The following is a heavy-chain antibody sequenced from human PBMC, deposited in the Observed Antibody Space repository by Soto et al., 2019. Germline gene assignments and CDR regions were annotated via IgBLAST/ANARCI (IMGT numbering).Heavy chain of an antibody. D-gene: IGHD6-13*01. V-gene: IGHV1-18*01. CDR2: ISTDNGNT. Sequence: ASVKVSCKASGYTFTNSGISWVRQAPGQGLEWMGWISTDNGNTNYAQHLQGRVSMTTDTSTSTAYMELRSLRSDDTAVYYCARERIAAAPDAFDIWGQGTMVTVSS. J-gene: IGHJ3*02. CDR3: ARERIAAAPDAFDI. CDR1: GYTFTNSG.